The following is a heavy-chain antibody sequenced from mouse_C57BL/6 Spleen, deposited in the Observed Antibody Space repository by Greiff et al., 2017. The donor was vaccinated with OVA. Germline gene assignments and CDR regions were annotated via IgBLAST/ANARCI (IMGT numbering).Heavy chain of an antibody. D-gene: IGHD1-1*01. CDR1: GHIFTSYW. CDR3: ARDYDYAMDY. Sequence: QVQLQQSGAELAKPGASVKLFCKASGHIFTSYWTLWVKQRPGQGLEWIGYINTSSGYTKYNQKLKDKATLTADKSSSTAYMQLSSLTYEDSAVYYCARDYDYAMDYWGQGTSVTVSS. V-gene: IGHV1-7*01. CDR2: INTSSGYT. J-gene: IGHJ4*01.